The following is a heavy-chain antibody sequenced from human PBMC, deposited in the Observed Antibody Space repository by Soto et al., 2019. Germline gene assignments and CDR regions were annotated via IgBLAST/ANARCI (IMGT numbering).Heavy chain of an antibody. CDR1: GFTFSSYG. CDR3: AKVVVPAAHYYYYGMDV. Sequence: LRLSCAASGFTFSSYGMHWVRQAPGKGLEWVAVISYDGSNKYYADSVKGRFTISRDNSKNTLYLQMNDLRTEDTAVYYCAKVVVPAAHYYYYGMDVWGQGTTVTV. V-gene: IGHV3-30*18. J-gene: IGHJ6*02. D-gene: IGHD2-2*01. CDR2: ISYDGSNK.